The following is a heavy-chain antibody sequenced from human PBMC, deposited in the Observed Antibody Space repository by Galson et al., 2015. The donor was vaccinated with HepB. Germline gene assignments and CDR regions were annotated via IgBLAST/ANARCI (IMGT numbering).Heavy chain of an antibody. CDR3: ARVSLGHIAARPYFDY. J-gene: IGHJ4*02. CDR1: GYTFTSYG. D-gene: IGHD6-6*01. V-gene: IGHV1-18*01. Sequence: QSGAEVKKPGESLKISCKASGYTFTSYGISWVRQAPGQGLEWMGWISAYNGNTNYAQKLQGRVTMTTDTSTSTAYMELRSLRSDDTAVYYCARVSLGHIAARPYFDYWGQGTLVTVSS. CDR2: ISAYNGNT.